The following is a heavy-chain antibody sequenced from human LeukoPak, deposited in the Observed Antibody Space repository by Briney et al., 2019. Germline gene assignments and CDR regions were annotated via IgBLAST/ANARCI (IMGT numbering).Heavy chain of an antibody. D-gene: IGHD3-10*01. CDR1: GYTFTSYG. V-gene: IGHV1-18*01. J-gene: IGHJ4*02. CDR2: ISAYNGNT. CDR3: ARESYYGSGSYYGPEDY. Sequence: ASVKVSCKASGYTFTSYGISWVRQAPGQGLEWMGWISAYNGNTNYAQKLQGRVTITTDTSTSTAYMELRSLRSDDTAVYYCARESYYGSGSYYGPEDYWGQGTLVTVSS.